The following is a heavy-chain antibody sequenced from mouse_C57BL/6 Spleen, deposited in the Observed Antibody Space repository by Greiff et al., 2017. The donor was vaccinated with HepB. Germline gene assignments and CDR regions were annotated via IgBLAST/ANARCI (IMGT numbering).Heavy chain of an antibody. V-gene: IGHV1-31*01. Sequence: EVQLQQSGPELVKPGASVKISCKASGYSFTGYYMHWVKQSHGNILDWIGYIYPYNGVSSYNQKFKGKATLTVDKSSSTAYMELRSLTSEDSAVYYFARLSHYYGSWGFDVWGTRTTVTVSS. D-gene: IGHD1-1*01. CDR3: ARLSHYYGSWGFDV. CDR2: IYPYNGVS. J-gene: IGHJ1*03. CDR1: GYSFTGYY.